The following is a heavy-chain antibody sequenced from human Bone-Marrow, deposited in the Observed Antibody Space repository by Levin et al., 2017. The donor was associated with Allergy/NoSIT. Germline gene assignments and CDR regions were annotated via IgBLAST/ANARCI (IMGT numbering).Heavy chain of an antibody. J-gene: IGHJ6*02. CDR3: AKALSAVPAASYYYAMDV. V-gene: IGHV3-23*01. Sequence: PGGSLRLSCAASGFTFSSYAMNWVRQAPGKGLEWVSGTSDSGGSTYYADSVKGRFTISRDNSKNTLYLQVNSLRAEDRALYYCAKALSAVPAASYYYAMDVWGQGTTVTVSS. CDR1: GFTFSSYA. CDR2: TSDSGGST. D-gene: IGHD2-2*01.